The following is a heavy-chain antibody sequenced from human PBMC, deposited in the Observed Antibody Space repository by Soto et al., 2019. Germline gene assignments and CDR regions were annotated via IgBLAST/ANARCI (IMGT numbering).Heavy chain of an antibody. J-gene: IGHJ4*02. V-gene: IGHV4-4*02. CDR2: AHHSGST. D-gene: IGHD3-10*01. CDR1: GGSMSRSNW. Sequence: SETLSLTYTVSGGSMSRSNWWNWVRQPPGKGLEWIGEAHHSGSTNYNPSLKSRVTISVDKSKNQFSLNLSSVTAADTAVYYCARDQNGSGNYYPRFFDYWGKGTLVTVAS. CDR3: ARDQNGSGNYYPRFFDY.